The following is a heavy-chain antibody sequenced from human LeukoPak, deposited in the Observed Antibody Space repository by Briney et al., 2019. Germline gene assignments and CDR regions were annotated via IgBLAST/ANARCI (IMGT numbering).Heavy chain of an antibody. CDR2: IYYSGST. D-gene: IGHD5-24*01. J-gene: IGHJ3*02. Sequence: SETLSLTCTVSGGSISSYYWSWIRQPPRKGLEWIGYIYYSGSTNYNPSLKSRVTISIDTSKNQFSLRLSSVTAADTAVYYCVRGVGSLRKREAFDIWGQGIMVTVSS. CDR3: VRGVGSLRKREAFDI. V-gene: IGHV4-59*12. CDR1: GGSISSYY.